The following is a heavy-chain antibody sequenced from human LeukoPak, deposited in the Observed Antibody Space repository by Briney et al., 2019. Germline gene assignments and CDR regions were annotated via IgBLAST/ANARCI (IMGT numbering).Heavy chain of an antibody. D-gene: IGHD3-9*01. CDR3: AKVRYYDILTGYPYEQGYFDY. J-gene: IGHJ4*02. Sequence: SETLSLTCTVSGVSISTNSYYWGWIRQPPGKGLEWIGSMYYSGSTYYNPSLKSRVTISVDTSKNQFSLKLSSVTAADTAVYYCAKVRYYDILTGYPYEQGYFDYWGQGTLVTVSS. V-gene: IGHV4-39*07. CDR2: MYYSGST. CDR1: GVSISTNSYY.